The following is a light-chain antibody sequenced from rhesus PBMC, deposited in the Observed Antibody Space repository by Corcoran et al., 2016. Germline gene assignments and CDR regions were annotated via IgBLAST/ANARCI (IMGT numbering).Light chain of an antibody. CDR1: QSNSSW. CDR3: LQYTSSPPT. J-gene: IGKJ4*01. CDR2: KAS. V-gene: IGKV1-22*01. Sequence: DIQMTQSPSSLSTSVGDTVTITCRASQSNSSWLDWYQQKPGKAPNLLIYKASSLQSGVPSRFSGSGSGTDFTLTLISLQPEDFATYYCLQYTSSPPTFGGGTKVEIK.